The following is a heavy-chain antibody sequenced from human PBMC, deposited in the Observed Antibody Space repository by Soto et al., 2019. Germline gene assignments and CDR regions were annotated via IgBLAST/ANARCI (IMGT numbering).Heavy chain of an antibody. V-gene: IGHV3-74*01. CDR3: AGFGYDWNGWD. D-gene: IGHD1-20*01. CDR1: GLSFRNYW. Sequence: EMQLVESGGGLVQPGGSLRLSCVASGLSFRNYWVHWVRQAPGKGLEWVSRINTDGTYTCNADPVKGRFTISRDNAKNTLYLQMNSLRVEDTAVYFCAGFGYDWNGWDWGPGTLVTVSS. CDR2: INTDGTYT. J-gene: IGHJ4*02.